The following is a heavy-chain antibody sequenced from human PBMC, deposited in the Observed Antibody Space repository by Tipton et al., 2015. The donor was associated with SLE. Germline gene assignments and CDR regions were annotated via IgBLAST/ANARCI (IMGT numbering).Heavy chain of an antibody. D-gene: IGHD6-19*01. CDR2: IWYDGSNK. CDR1: GFTFSSYG. Sequence: RSLRLSCAASGFTFSSYGMHWVRQAPGKGLEWVAVIWYDGSNKYYADSAKGRFTISRDNSKNTLYLQMNSLRAEDTAVYYCATTVDGSGWNWYFDLWGRGTLVTVSS. J-gene: IGHJ2*01. CDR3: ATTVDGSGWNWYFDL. V-gene: IGHV3-30*19.